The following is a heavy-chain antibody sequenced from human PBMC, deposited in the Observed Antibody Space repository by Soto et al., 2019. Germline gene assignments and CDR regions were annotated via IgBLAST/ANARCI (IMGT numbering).Heavy chain of an antibody. D-gene: IGHD3-9*01. V-gene: IGHV1-18*04. J-gene: IGHJ6*02. Sequence: ASVKVSCKASGYTFPSYGISWVRQAPGQGLEWMGWISAYNGNTNYAQKLQGRVTMTTDTSTSTAYMELRSLRSDDTAVYYCARIHWVVPAAPGTGYDILTGYDAPSYYYGMDVWGQGTTVTVSS. CDR1: GYTFPSYG. CDR2: ISAYNGNT. CDR3: ARIHWVVPAAPGTGYDILTGYDAPSYYYGMDV.